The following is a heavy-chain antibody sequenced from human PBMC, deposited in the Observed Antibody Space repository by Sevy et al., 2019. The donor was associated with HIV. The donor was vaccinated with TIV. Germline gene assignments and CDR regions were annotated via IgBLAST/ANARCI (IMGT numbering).Heavy chain of an antibody. Sequence: GGSLRLSCAASGFTFRNAWMSWVRQAPGKGLEWVGRIKSQTDGGTTDYAAPVKGRFTISRDDSKNTLYLQMNSLKTDDTAVYYCTTEITMIVVVIKGNYWGQGTLVTVSS. CDR2: IKSQTDGGTT. CDR1: GFTFRNAW. D-gene: IGHD3-22*01. V-gene: IGHV3-15*01. CDR3: TTEITMIVVVIKGNY. J-gene: IGHJ4*02.